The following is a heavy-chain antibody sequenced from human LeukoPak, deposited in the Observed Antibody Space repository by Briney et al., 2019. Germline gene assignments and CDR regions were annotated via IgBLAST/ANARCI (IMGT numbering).Heavy chain of an antibody. CDR1: GFTVSSNY. D-gene: IGHD3-3*01. CDR2: IYSGGST. V-gene: IGHV3-53*01. J-gene: IGHJ6*02. CDR3: ARDMSGYDFWSGYYEYGVGGMDV. Sequence: GGSLRLSCAAPGFTVSSNYRRWVRQAPGKGLGWVSVIYSGGSTYYADSVKGRFTISRGNSKITLYLQMNSLRAEDTAVYYCARDMSGYDFWSGYYEYGVGGMDVWGQGTTVTVSS.